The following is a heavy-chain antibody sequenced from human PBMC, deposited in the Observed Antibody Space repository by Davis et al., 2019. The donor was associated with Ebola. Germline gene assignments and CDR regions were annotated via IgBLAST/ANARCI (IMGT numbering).Heavy chain of an antibody. D-gene: IGHD3-16*02. CDR3: ARWRRRVIGYYYYGMDV. J-gene: IGHJ6*02. V-gene: IGHV3-48*04. CDR2: ISSSGSTI. CDR1: GFTFSSYS. Sequence: PGGSLRLSCAASGFTFSSYSMNWVRQAPGKGLEWVSYISSSGSTIYYADSVKGRFTISRDNAKNSLYLQMNSLRAEDTAVYYCARWRRRVIGYYYYGMDVWGQGTTVTVSS.